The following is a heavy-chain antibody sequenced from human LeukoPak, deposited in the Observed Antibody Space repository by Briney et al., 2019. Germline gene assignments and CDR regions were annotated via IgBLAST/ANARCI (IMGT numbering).Heavy chain of an antibody. CDR2: ISGSGGST. Sequence: GGSLRLSCAASGFTFSSYGMSWIRQAPGKGLEWVSAISGSGGSTYYADSVKGRFTISRDNSKNTLYLQMNSLRAEDTAVYYCARARFGELLDWFDPWGQGTLVTVSS. D-gene: IGHD3-10*01. V-gene: IGHV3-23*01. CDR3: ARARFGELLDWFDP. J-gene: IGHJ5*02. CDR1: GFTFSSYG.